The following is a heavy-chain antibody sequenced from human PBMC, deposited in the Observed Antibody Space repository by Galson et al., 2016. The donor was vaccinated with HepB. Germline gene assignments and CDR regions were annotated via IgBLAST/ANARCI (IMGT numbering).Heavy chain of an antibody. CDR1: GFAFDSHG. CDR2: IWYSGKNK. V-gene: IGHV3-33*01. Sequence: SLRLSCAASGFAFDSHGMHWVRQAPGKGLEWVALIWYSGKNKYYSDSVRGRFTISRDNSMKKVYLEMNSLRIEDTGLYYCARESPRSSGWDNLYYHGMDVWGQGTLVIVS. CDR3: ARESPRSSGWDNLYYHGMDV. J-gene: IGHJ4*02. D-gene: IGHD6-25*01.